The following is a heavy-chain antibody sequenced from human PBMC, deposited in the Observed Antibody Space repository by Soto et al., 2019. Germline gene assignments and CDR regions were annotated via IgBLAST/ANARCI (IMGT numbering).Heavy chain of an antibody. CDR1: GGTFSSYA. J-gene: IGHJ5*02. CDR2: IIPIFGTA. D-gene: IGHD6-19*01. V-gene: IGHV1-69*06. CDR3: ARYSSGWYGDDA. Sequence: SVKVSSKASGGTFSSYAISWVRQAPGQGLEWMGGIIPIFGTANYAQKFQGRVTITADKSTSTAYMELSSLRSEDTAVYYCARYSSGWYGDDAWGQGTLVTVSS.